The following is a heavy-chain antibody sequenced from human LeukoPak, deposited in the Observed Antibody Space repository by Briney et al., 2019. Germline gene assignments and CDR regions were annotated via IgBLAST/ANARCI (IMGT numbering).Heavy chain of an antibody. CDR1: GGSFSGYY. CDR3: ASMRIWQWLTRVVGSYFDY. Sequence: SETLSLTCAVYGGSFSGYYWSWIRQPPGKGLEWIGEINHSGSTNYNPSLKSRVTISVDTSKNQFSLKLSSVTAADTAVYYCASMRIWQWLTRVVGSYFDYWSQGTLVTVSS. J-gene: IGHJ4*02. V-gene: IGHV4-34*01. CDR2: INHSGST. D-gene: IGHD6-19*01.